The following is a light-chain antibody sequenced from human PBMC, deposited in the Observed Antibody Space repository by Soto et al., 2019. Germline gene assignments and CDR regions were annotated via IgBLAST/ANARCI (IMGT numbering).Light chain of an antibody. Sequence: EIVLAQSPGTLSLSPGERATLSCRASQSISSSSLAWYQQKPGQAPRLVIYAASTRATGIPNRFSGSGSGTDFTLTISRLEREDFAVYYCQQFGTSPLTFGGGTTSEI. CDR1: QSISSSS. CDR3: QQFGTSPLT. V-gene: IGKV3-20*01. J-gene: IGKJ4*01. CDR2: AAS.